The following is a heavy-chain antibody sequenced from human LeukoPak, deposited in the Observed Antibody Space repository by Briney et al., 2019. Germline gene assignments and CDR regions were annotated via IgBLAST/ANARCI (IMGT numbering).Heavy chain of an antibody. CDR2: VSYSGET. CDR1: GGSISNYL. D-gene: IGHD3-10*01. V-gene: IGHV4-59*13. Sequence: PSETLSLTCSVSGGSISNYLWSWIRQPPGKGLEWIGYVSYSGETDYTPSLKSRVTISLDAFNNHFSLTLSSVTAADTAVYYCARYHSRSHEGWIDPWGQGALVTVSS. CDR3: ARYHSRSHEGWIDP. J-gene: IGHJ5*02.